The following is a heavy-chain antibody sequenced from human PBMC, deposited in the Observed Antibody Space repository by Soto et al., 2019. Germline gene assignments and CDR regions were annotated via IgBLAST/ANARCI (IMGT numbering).Heavy chain of an antibody. V-gene: IGHV4-59*08. D-gene: IGHD3-10*01. CDR1: GGSISSYY. CDR3: ARNYGPGYTFDY. CDR2: IYYSGST. J-gene: IGHJ4*02. Sequence: QVQLQESGPGLAKPSETLSLTCTVSGGSISSYYWSWIRQPPGKGLEWIGYIYYSGSTNYNPSLKSRVTLSVDTSKDQFSLKLSSVTAADTAVYYCARNYGPGYTFDYWGQGTLVTVSS.